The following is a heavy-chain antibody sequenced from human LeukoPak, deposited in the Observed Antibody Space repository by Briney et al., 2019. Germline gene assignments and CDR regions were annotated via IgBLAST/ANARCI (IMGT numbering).Heavy chain of an antibody. D-gene: IGHD4-17*01. V-gene: IGHV3-66*01. CDR1: GFTVSSNY. J-gene: IGHJ4*02. CDR2: IYGSTSA. CDR3: ARLNFGDDY. Sequence: GGSLRLSCAASGFTVSSNYINWVRQAPGKGLEWVSLIYGSTSADYADSVKGRFTISRDTSMNTVYLQMNSLRAEDTAAYYCARLNFGDDYWGQGTLVTVPS.